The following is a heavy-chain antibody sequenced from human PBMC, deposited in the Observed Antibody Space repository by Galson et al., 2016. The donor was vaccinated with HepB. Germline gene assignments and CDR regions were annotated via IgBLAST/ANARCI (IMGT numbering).Heavy chain of an antibody. CDR2: IYYTGST. J-gene: IGHJ4*02. CDR3: ARLGRPMETLYFDS. Sequence: SETLSLTCAVSGDSISGSSYYWGWIRQPPGKGLEWIGSIYYTGSTYYKTSLKSRVTISVDTSKNHFSLKLMSVTAADTGVYYCARLGRPMETLYFDSWGQGALVIVSS. V-gene: IGHV4-39*02. D-gene: IGHD1-26*01. CDR1: GDSISGSSYY.